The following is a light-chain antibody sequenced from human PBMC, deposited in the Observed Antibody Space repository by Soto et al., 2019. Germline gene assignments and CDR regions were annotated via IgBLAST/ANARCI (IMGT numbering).Light chain of an antibody. V-gene: IGKV3-11*01. CDR2: DAS. Sequence: EIVLTQSPATLSLSPGERATLSCRASQSVSNSLAWYQQKPGQAPRLLIYDASNRATGIPAMFSGSGSGTDFTLTISSLEPEDFAVYYCQQRSNWPLLTFGGGTKVEIK. CDR1: QSVSNS. J-gene: IGKJ4*01. CDR3: QQRSNWPLLT.